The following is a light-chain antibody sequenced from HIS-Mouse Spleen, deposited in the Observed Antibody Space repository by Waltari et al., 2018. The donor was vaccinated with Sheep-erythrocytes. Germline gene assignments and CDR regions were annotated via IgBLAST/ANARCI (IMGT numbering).Light chain of an antibody. V-gene: IGKV1-6*01. J-gene: IGKJ2*01. CDR2: AAS. CDR3: LQDYNYPYT. Sequence: AIHMTQSPSSLSASVGDRVTITCRASQGIRNDLGWYQQKPGKAPKLLIYAASSLQSGVPSRFSGSGSRTDFTLTISSLQPEDFATYYCLQDYNYPYTFGQGTKLEIK. CDR1: QGIRND.